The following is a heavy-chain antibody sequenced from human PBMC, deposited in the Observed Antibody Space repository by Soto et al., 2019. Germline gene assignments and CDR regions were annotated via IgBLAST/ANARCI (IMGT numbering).Heavy chain of an antibody. D-gene: IGHD1-1*01. V-gene: IGHV4-4*07. CDR3: VRDGTKTLRDWFDP. CDR2: IYATGTT. Sequence: PSETLSLTCTVSGASMRGFYWSWIRKSAGKGLEWIGRIYATGTTDYNPSLKSRVMMSVDTSKKQFSLKLRSVSAADTAVYYCVRDGTKTLRDWFDPWGQGISVTVSS. J-gene: IGHJ5*02. CDR1: GASMRGFY.